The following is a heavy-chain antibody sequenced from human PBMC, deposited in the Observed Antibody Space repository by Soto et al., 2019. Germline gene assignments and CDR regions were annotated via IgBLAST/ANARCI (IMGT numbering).Heavy chain of an antibody. CDR1: GFTFSASV. CDR3: VREEFEDGRGHFTN. V-gene: IGHV3-30*03. D-gene: IGHD3-3*01. CDR2: LSYGAKNK. Sequence: QVLLVESGGGVVQPGGSLRLSCAASGFTFSASVMNWVRQAPGKGLEWMAILSYGAKNKYYADSVKGRFTISRDISESTLYLQMDSLRTEDTAVYYCVREEFEDGRGHFTNWGQGTLVSVSS. J-gene: IGHJ4*02.